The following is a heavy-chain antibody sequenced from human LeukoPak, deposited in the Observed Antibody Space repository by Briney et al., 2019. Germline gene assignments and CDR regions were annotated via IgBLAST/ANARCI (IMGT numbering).Heavy chain of an antibody. J-gene: IGHJ4*02. CDR2: MNPNSGNM. CDR1: GYTFTTYD. V-gene: IGHV1-8*01. Sequence: ASVKVSFKASGYTFTTYDINWVRQATGQGREWMGWMNPNSGNMGYAQKFQGRVTITRKTSISTAYMELSSLTSEDTAVYYCARETTVVPYYFDYWGQGTLVTVSS. CDR3: ARETTVVPYYFDY. D-gene: IGHD4-23*01.